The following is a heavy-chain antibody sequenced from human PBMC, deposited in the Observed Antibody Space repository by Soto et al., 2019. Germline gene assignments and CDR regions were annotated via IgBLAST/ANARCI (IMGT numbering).Heavy chain of an antibody. V-gene: IGHV3-74*01. CDR1: GFTFSSYW. CDR3: AVAVAGPTAIGY. J-gene: IGHJ4*02. Sequence: EVQLVESGGGLVQPGGSLSLSCADSGFTFSSYWMHWVRQAPGKGLVWVSRINSDGSSTSYADSVKGRFTISRDNAKNTLYLQMNSLRAEDTAVYYCAVAVAGPTAIGYWGQGTLVTVSS. D-gene: IGHD6-19*01. CDR2: INSDGSST.